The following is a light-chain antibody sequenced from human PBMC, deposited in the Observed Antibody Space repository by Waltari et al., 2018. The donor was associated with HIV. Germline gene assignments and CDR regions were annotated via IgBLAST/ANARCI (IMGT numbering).Light chain of an antibody. J-gene: IGLJ3*02. Sequence: QSALTQPASVSGSPAQSTTISCTGTSSDVGGYNYVSWYHQHPGKAPKLMIYDVSNRPSGVSNRFSGSKSGNTASLTISGLQAEDEADYYCSSYTSSSTWVFGGGTKLTVL. CDR3: SSYTSSSTWV. CDR2: DVS. V-gene: IGLV2-14*01. CDR1: SSDVGGYNY.